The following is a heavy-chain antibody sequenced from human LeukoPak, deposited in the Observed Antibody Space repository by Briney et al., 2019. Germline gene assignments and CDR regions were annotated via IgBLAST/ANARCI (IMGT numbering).Heavy chain of an antibody. V-gene: IGHV1-18*01. CDR1: GYTFTSYG. D-gene: IGHD3-10*01. J-gene: IGHJ3*02. CDR2: ISAYNGNT. CDR3: AGRYYYGSGSYYTDAFDI. Sequence: ASVKVSCKASGYTFTSYGISWVRQAPGQGLEWMGWISAYNGNTNYAQKLQGRVTMTTDTSTSTAYMELRSLRSDDTAVYYCAGRYYYGSGSYYTDAFDIWGQGTMVTVSS.